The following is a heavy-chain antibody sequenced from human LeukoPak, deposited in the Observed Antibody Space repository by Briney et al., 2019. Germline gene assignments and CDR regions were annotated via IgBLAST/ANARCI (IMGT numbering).Heavy chain of an antibody. Sequence: KPSETLSLXCTVSGGSISSSSYYWAWIRQPPGKGLEWIGSIYYSGITFYNPSLKSRLTISADTSKNQFSLTLTSVNAADTAVYYCARRDIVATIDSWGQGTLVTVSS. J-gene: IGHJ4*02. CDR1: GGSISSSSYY. D-gene: IGHD5-12*01. V-gene: IGHV4-39*01. CDR3: ARRDIVATIDS. CDR2: IYYSGIT.